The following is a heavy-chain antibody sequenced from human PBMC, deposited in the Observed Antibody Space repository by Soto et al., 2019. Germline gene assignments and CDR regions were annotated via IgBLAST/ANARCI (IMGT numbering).Heavy chain of an antibody. CDR2: IYYTGSA. J-gene: IGHJ6*02. CDR3: ACASSASSRGLDV. Sequence: QVQLRESGPGLVQPSQTLSLTCTVSGGSISSGGYYWTWIRQHPGKGLEWIGYIYYTGSAYYNPSRQTPLTLSIETSTSQCPLTLSSVTTAETAVYCCACASSASSRGLDVWGQGTTVTVSS. CDR1: GGSISSGGYY. V-gene: IGHV4-31*01. D-gene: IGHD6-6*01.